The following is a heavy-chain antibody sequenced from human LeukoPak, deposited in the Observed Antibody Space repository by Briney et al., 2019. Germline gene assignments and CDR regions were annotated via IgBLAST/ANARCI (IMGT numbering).Heavy chain of an antibody. V-gene: IGHV3-21*01. CDR1: GFTFSSYE. CDR3: ARDRGN. J-gene: IGHJ4*02. Sequence: GSLRLSCAASGFTFSSYEMNWVRQAPGKGLEWVSSVSSSGSYIYYADSVKGRFTISRDNAKKSLYLQMNSLRAEDTAVYYCARDRGNWGQGTLVTVSS. CDR2: VSSSGSYI. D-gene: IGHD1-26*01.